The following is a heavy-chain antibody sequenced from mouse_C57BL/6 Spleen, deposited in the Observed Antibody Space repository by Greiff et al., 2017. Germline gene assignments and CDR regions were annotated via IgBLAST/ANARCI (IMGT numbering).Heavy chain of an antibody. J-gene: IGHJ2*01. CDR2: IHPNSGST. Sequence: QVQLKQPGAELVKPGASVKLSCKASGYTFTSYWMHWVKQRPGQGLEWIGMIHPNSGSTNYNEKFKSKATLTVDKSSSTAYMQLSSLTSEDSAVYYCARSHDGYPFDYWGQGTTLTVSS. V-gene: IGHV1-64*01. CDR1: GYTFTSYW. CDR3: ARSHDGYPFDY. D-gene: IGHD2-3*01.